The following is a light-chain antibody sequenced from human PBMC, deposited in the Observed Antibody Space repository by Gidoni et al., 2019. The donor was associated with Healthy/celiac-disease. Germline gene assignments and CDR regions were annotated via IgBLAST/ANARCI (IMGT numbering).Light chain of an antibody. V-gene: IGKV3-11*01. Sequence: EIVLTQSPATLSLSPGERATLSCRASQSVSSYLAWYQQNPGQAPRLLIYDASNRATGIPARFSGSGSGTDFTLTISSLEPEDCAVYYCQQRSNWPGGAFGQGTKVEIK. CDR1: QSVSSY. J-gene: IGKJ1*01. CDR3: QQRSNWPGGA. CDR2: DAS.